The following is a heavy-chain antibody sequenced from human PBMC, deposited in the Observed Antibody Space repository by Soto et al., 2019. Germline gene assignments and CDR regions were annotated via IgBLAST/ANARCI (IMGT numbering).Heavy chain of an antibody. D-gene: IGHD5-18*01. CDR1: GYAFTSYG. Sequence: GAAVKVPCEASGYAFTSYGMSWVRQAHGQGLEWMGWISAYNGNTNYAQKLQGRVTMTPDTSTSTAYMELRSLRSDDTAVYYCAGGGEVDTAMVTTYYYYGMDVWGQGTTVTVAS. J-gene: IGHJ6*02. CDR3: AGGGEVDTAMVTTYYYYGMDV. V-gene: IGHV1-18*01. CDR2: ISAYNGNT.